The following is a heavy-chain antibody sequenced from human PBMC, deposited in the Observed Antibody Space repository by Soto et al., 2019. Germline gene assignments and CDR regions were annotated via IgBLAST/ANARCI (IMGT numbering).Heavy chain of an antibody. D-gene: IGHD6-13*01. CDR3: AKWGSDAGSSVENWFGP. CDR1: GVSFSNSY. V-gene: IGHV4-34*01. Sequence: QVQLQQWGAGLLKPSETLSLTCAVYGVSFSNSYWNWIRQPPGKGLEWIGEIDHSGRTKYNPSLKSRLTMSVDTSKNQFSLKLSSVTAADTAVYYCAKWGSDAGSSVENWFGPWGQGTQVTVSS. J-gene: IGHJ5*02. CDR2: IDHSGRT.